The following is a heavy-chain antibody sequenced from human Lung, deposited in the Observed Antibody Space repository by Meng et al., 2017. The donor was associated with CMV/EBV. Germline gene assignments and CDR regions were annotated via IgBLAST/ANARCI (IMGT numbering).Heavy chain of an antibody. J-gene: IGHJ4*02. CDR1: GFTFSSYS. CDR3: ARAPRDSSGYYYPDY. CDR2: ISSSSSYI. D-gene: IGHD3-22*01. V-gene: IGHV3-21*01. Sequence: GEXXTISCAASGFTFSSYSMNWVRQAPGKGLEWVSSISSSSSYIYYADSVKGRFTISRDNAKNSLYLQMNSLRAEDTAVYYCARAPRDSSGYYYPDYWAQGTXVTVSS.